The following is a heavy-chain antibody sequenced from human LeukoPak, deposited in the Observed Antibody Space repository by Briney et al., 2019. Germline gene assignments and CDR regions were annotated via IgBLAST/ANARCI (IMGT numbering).Heavy chain of an antibody. V-gene: IGHV3-21*01. Sequence: GGSLRLSCAAFGFTFRGHSMIWVRQAPGKGLEWVSSISSTSTYISYADSVKGRFTISRDNAKNSLYLQMNSLRADDTAVYYCARVDGNGHYVYDYWGQGTLVTVSS. J-gene: IGHJ4*02. CDR1: GFTFRGHS. CDR2: ISSTSTYI. D-gene: IGHD4-17*01. CDR3: ARVDGNGHYVYDY.